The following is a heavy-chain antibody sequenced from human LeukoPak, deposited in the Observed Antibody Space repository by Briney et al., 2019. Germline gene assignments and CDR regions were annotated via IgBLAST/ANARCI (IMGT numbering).Heavy chain of an antibody. J-gene: IGHJ4*02. D-gene: IGHD1-26*01. Sequence: PSETLSLTCTVSGASISGSGYYLGWIRQPPGKGLEWIGNIYYTGNTYYNASLQSRVTISIDTSKSQFSLRLNSVTAADTAMYYCAKSGGYGLIDYWGQGTLVTVSS. CDR1: GASISGSGYY. CDR2: IYYTGNT. V-gene: IGHV4-39*01. CDR3: AKSGGYGLIDY.